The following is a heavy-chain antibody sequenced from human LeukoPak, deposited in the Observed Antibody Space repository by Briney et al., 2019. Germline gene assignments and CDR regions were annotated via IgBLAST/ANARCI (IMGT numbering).Heavy chain of an antibody. CDR2: INTNTGNP. J-gene: IGHJ3*02. CDR3: ATYSYGTPGAFDI. D-gene: IGHD5-18*01. CDR1: GYTLTTYS. Sequence: VASVKLSCKPSGYTLTTYSINWVRQAPGQGLEWMGWINTNTGNPTYAPDFTGRFVFSLDTSVSTAYLQISSLKAEDTAVYYCATYSYGTPGAFDIWGQGTMVTVPS. V-gene: IGHV7-4-1*02.